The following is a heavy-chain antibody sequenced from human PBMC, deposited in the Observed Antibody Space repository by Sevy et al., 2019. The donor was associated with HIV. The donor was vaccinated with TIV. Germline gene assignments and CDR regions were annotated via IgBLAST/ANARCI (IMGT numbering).Heavy chain of an antibody. CDR1: GGSFSGYY. V-gene: IGHV4-34*01. J-gene: IGHJ4*02. D-gene: IGHD3-3*01. Sequence: SETLSLTCAVYGGSFSGYYWSWIRQPPGKGLEWIGEINHSGSTNYNPSLKSRVTISVDTSKNQFSLKLSSVTAADTAVYYCARVSLSAIFGVVTLYYFDYWGQGTLVTVSS. CDR3: ARVSLSAIFGVVTLYYFDY. CDR2: INHSGST.